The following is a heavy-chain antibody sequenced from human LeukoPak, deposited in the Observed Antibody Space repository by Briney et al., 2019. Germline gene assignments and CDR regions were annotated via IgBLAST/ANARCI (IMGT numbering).Heavy chain of an antibody. Sequence: GGSLRLSCAASGLIVSSNYMSWVRQAPGKGLEWVSIIYNGGNTYYADSVKGRFSISRDNSKMLYLQMNRLRAEDTAVYYCAKVSQTNTYGRYFFDYWGQGTLVTVSS. CDR2: IYNGGNT. CDR3: AKVSQTNTYGRYFFDY. D-gene: IGHD5-18*01. V-gene: IGHV3-53*01. CDR1: GLIVSSNY. J-gene: IGHJ4*02.